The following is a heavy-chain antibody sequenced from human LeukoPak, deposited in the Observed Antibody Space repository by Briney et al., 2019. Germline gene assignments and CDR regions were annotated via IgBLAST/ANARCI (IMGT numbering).Heavy chain of an antibody. V-gene: IGHV3-23*01. D-gene: IGHD3-10*01. Sequence: GGSLRLSCAASGFTFDTYGMSWVRQAPGKGLEWVSSLSSNSANTYYADSVKGRFTISRDNSKNTLYLQMNSLSVEDTAVYYCAKDEVLWFGERAFDIWGQRTLVTVSS. CDR3: AKDEVLWFGERAFDI. CDR2: LSSNSANT. J-gene: IGHJ4*02. CDR1: GFTFDTYG.